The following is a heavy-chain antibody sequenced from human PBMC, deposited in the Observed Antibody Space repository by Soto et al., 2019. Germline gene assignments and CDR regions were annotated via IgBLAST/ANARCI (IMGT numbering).Heavy chain of an antibody. V-gene: IGHV1-18*01. J-gene: IGHJ4*02. CDR1: GYTFINYG. D-gene: IGHD1-26*01. Sequence: QVQLMQSGAEVKKPGASVKVSCKASGYTFINYGISWVRQAPGQGLEWMGWISAYNGNANYAQNLQGRVTMTTDTSTSTAYMELRSLRSDDTAVYYCARARGVYPHSELDYWGQGTLVTVSS. CDR3: ARARGVYPHSELDY. CDR2: ISAYNGNA.